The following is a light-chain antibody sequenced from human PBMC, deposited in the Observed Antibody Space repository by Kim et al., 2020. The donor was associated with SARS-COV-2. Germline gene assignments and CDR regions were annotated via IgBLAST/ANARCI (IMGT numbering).Light chain of an antibody. J-gene: IGKJ1*01. Sequence: DIQMTQSPSSLSASVGDRVTITCRASQDISRYLNWYQQKPGKAPKLLIYTASSLKSGVPSRFTGSGSETDYTLTISSLQPEDFATYYCQQTNSATRTLGQGTKIESK. CDR2: TAS. CDR1: QDISRY. CDR3: QQTNSATRT. V-gene: IGKV1-39*01.